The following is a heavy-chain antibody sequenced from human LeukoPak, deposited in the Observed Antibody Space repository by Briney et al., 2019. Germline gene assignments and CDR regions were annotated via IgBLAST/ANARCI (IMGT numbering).Heavy chain of an antibody. CDR2: IIPIFGTA. CDR3: ARDASYDVVVPAAPGWFDP. CDR1: GGTFSSYA. V-gene: IGHV1-69*13. Sequence: SVKVSCKASGGTFSSYAISWVRQAPGQGLEWMGGIIPIFGTANYAQKFQGRVTITADESTSTAYMELSSLRSEDTAVYYCARDASYDVVVPAAPGWFDPWGQGTLVTVSS. D-gene: IGHD2-2*01. J-gene: IGHJ5*02.